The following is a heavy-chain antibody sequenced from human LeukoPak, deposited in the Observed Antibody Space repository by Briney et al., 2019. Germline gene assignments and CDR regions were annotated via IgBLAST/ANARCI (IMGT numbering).Heavy chain of an antibody. Sequence: ASVKVSCKGSGYTFTSYGISWVRQAPGQGLEWMGWISAYNGNTNYAQKLQGRVTMTTDTSTSTAYMELRSLRSDDTAVYYCAVTRGGAVTTNAFDIWGQGTMVTVSS. J-gene: IGHJ3*02. CDR3: AVTRGGAVTTNAFDI. D-gene: IGHD4-17*01. CDR2: ISAYNGNT. V-gene: IGHV1-18*01. CDR1: GYTFTSYG.